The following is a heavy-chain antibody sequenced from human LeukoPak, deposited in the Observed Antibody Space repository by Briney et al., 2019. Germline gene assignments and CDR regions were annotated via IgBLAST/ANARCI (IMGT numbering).Heavy chain of an antibody. CDR2: MNPDSGNT. Sequence: GASVKVSCKASRYTFTSYDINWVRQATGQGLEWMGWMNPDSGNTGYAQKFQGRVTMTRNTSISTAYMELSSLRSEDTAVYYCVRGRIKRAEYFQHWGQGTLVTVSS. V-gene: IGHV1-8*01. D-gene: IGHD2-15*01. CDR1: RYTFTSYD. CDR3: VRGRIKRAEYFQH. J-gene: IGHJ1*01.